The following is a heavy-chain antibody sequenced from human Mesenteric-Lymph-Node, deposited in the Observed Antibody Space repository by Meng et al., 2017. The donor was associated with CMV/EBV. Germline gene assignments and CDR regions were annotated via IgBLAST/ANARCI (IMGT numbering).Heavy chain of an antibody. CDR3: ARPLVNYDFWSGYMFDP. D-gene: IGHD3-3*01. V-gene: IGHV1-2*02. Sequence: GYTFTGYYMDWGQQAPGQGLEWMGWINPNSGGTNYAQKFQGRVTMTRDTSISTAYMELSRLRSDDTAVYYCARPLVNYDFWSGYMFDPWGQGTLVTVS. J-gene: IGHJ5*02. CDR1: GYTFTGYY. CDR2: INPNSGGT.